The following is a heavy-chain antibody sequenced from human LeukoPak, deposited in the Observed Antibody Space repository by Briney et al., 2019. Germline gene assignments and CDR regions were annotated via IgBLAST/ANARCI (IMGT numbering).Heavy chain of an antibody. V-gene: IGHV1-24*01. CDR3: PSEAVSRFANWFDP. Sequence: ASVKVSCKVSVYTLTQLSIHWVRQARGKGLEWMGGFDPEDGETIYAQKFQGRVTMTEDTSTDTAYMELSSLRSEDTAAYYCPSEAVSRFANWFDPWGQGTLVTVSS. D-gene: IGHD3-16*01. J-gene: IGHJ5*02. CDR2: FDPEDGET. CDR1: VYTLTQLS.